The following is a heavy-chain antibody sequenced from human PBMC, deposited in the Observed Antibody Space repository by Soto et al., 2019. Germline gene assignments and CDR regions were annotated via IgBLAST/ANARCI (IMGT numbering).Heavy chain of an antibody. J-gene: IGHJ4*02. CDR1: GGSISSGGYY. Sequence: QVQLQESGPGLVKPSQTLSLTCTVSGGSISSGGYYWSWICQHPGKGLEWIGYIYYSGSTYYNPSLKSRVTISVDTSKNQFSLKLSSVTAADTAVYYCAREWGYYYGSGSFDYWGQGTLVTVSS. CDR2: IYYSGST. D-gene: IGHD3-10*01. V-gene: IGHV4-31*03. CDR3: AREWGYYYGSGSFDY.